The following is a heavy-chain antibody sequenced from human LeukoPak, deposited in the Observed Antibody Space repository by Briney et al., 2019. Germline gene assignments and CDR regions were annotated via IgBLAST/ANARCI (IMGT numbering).Heavy chain of an antibody. Sequence: GRSLRLSCAASGFTFSSYGMHWVRQAPGKGLEWVAVIWYDGSNKYYADSVKGRFTISRDNSKNTLYLQMNSLRAEDTAVYYCAREGSSSVTPLSFDYWGQGTLVTVSS. CDR2: IWYDGSNK. CDR1: GFTFSSYG. J-gene: IGHJ4*02. V-gene: IGHV3-33*01. D-gene: IGHD6-13*01. CDR3: AREGSSSVTPLSFDY.